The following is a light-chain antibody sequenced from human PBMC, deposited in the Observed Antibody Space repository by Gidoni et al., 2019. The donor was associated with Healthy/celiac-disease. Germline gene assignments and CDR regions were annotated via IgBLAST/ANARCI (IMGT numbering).Light chain of an antibody. CDR2: GNS. V-gene: IGLV1-40*01. Sequence: QSVLTQPPSVSGAPGQRVTISCTGSSSNIRAGYDVHWYQQRPGTAPKLLIYGNSNRPAGVPDRFSGSKSGTSAYLAITGLQAEDEADYYCQSYDSSLSGYWVFGGGTKLTVL. CDR1: SSNIRAGYD. CDR3: QSYDSSLSGYWV. J-gene: IGLJ3*02.